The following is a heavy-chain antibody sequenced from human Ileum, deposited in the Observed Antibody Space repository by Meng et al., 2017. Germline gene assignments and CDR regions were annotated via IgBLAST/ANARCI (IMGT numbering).Heavy chain of an antibody. Sequence: QGQLEDAGRGPVKPAVTLCLTGTLSGGSIRTDYWGWIRQAAGKGLEWIARIYTSGSTHYNPSLKSRVTMSVDTSKNQFSLKLSSVTSADTAVYYCARDVVPTVTYYYNWFDPWGQGTLVTVSS. J-gene: IGHJ5*02. D-gene: IGHD4-17*01. CDR2: IYTSGST. CDR3: ARDVVPTVTYYYNWFDP. V-gene: IGHV4-4*07. CDR1: GGSIRTDY.